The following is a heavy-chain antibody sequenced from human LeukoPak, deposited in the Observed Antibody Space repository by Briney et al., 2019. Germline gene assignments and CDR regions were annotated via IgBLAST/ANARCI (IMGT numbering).Heavy chain of an antibody. CDR3: AKKGDSWSPRFDP. V-gene: IGHV3-23*01. Sequence: PGGSLRLSCAASGFTFSRSDMVWVRQAPGKGLEWVSIISGSGGSTFYAGSARGRFTISRGNSKNIVSLQMKSLRAEDTAVYHCAKKGDSWSPRFDPWGQGTLVTVSS. CDR2: ISGSGGST. J-gene: IGHJ5*02. CDR1: GFTFSRSD. D-gene: IGHD6-13*01.